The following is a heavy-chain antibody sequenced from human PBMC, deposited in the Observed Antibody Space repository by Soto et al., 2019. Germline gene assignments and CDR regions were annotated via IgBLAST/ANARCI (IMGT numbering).Heavy chain of an antibody. CDR1: GGTFSSYA. J-gene: IGHJ4*02. D-gene: IGHD1-1*01. CDR3: ARDAGELEPFDY. Sequence: SVKVSCKASGGTFSSYAISWVRQAPGQGLEWMGGIIPIFGTANYAQKFQGRVTITADESTSTAYMELSSLRSEDTAVYYCARDAGELEPFDYWGQGTLVTVSS. V-gene: IGHV1-69*13. CDR2: IIPIFGTA.